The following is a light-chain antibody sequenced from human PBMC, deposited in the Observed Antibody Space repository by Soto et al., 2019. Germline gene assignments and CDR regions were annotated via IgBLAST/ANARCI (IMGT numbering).Light chain of an antibody. Sequence: QSALTQPASVSGSPGQSITISCTGTSSDVGGYIFVSWYQHHPGKAPKLMIYAVTNRPSGVSNRFSGSKSGNTAPLTISGLQAEDEADYYCSSYTSGSTPFVFGTGTKVTVL. V-gene: IGLV2-14*01. CDR3: SSYTSGSTPFV. CDR2: AVT. J-gene: IGLJ1*01. CDR1: SSDVGGYIF.